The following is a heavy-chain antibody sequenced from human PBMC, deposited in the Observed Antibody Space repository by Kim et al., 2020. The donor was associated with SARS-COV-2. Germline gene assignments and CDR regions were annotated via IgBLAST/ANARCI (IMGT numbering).Heavy chain of an antibody. V-gene: IGHV3-23*01. CDR1: GFTFSNYG. CDR2: ISGSGDNT. J-gene: IGHJ4*02. D-gene: IGHD2-15*01. Sequence: GGSLRLYCAASGFTFSNYGMNWVRQAPGKGLEWVSGISGSGDNTEYADSVKGRFTISRDNSKNTLYVQMNNLRAEDTAVYYCAMKGRGLFPFDFWGQGTLVTVSS. CDR3: AMKGRGLFPFDF.